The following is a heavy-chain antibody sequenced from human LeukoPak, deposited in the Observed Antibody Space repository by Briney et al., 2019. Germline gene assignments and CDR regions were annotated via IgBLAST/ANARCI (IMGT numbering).Heavy chain of an antibody. V-gene: IGHV5-51*01. D-gene: IGHD2-15*01. CDR2: TYPGDSNT. J-gene: IGHJ5*02. Sequence: GESLKISCQGSGYSFTNNWIGWVRQIPGKGREWMGITYPGDSNTRYSRSFQGQVTISADKSISSAYLQWSSLKASDTAMYYCVRSPACSSGTCYPNWFDPWGQGTLVTVSS. CDR1: GYSFTNNW. CDR3: VRSPACSSGTCYPNWFDP.